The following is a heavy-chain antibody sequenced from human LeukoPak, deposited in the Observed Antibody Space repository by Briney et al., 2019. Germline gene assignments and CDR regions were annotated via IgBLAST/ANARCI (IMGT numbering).Heavy chain of an antibody. Sequence: GGSLRLSCAASGFTFSSYAMSWVRQAPGKGLEWVSAISGSGGSTYYADSVKGRFTISRDNSKNTLYLQMNSLRAEDTAVYYCVKGLEIQLWSSGSYWGQGTLVTVSS. J-gene: IGHJ4*02. CDR2: ISGSGGST. D-gene: IGHD5-18*01. CDR1: GFTFSSYA. V-gene: IGHV3-23*01. CDR3: VKGLEIQLWSSGSY.